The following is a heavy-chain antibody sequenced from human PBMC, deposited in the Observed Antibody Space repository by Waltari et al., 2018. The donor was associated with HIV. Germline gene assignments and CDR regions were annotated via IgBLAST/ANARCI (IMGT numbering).Heavy chain of an antibody. CDR1: GGSFSGYY. CDR3: AGVTIFGVAVKGWFDP. D-gene: IGHD3-3*01. Sequence: QVQLQQWGAGLLKPSETLSLTCAVYGGSFSGYYWSWIRQPPGKGLEWIGEINHSGSTNYNPSLKSRVTISVDTSKNQFSLKLSSVTAADTAVYYCAGVTIFGVAVKGWFDPWGQGTLVTVSS. J-gene: IGHJ5*02. V-gene: IGHV4-34*01. CDR2: INHSGST.